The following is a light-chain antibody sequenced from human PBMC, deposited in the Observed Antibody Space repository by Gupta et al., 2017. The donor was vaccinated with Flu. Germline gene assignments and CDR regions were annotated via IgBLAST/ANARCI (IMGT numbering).Light chain of an antibody. CDR1: QSVLYSSNNKNY. J-gene: IGKJ3*01. CDR2: WAS. Sequence: DIVMTQSPDSLAVSLGERATINCKSSQSVLYSSNNKNYLAWYQQKPGQPPKLLIYWASTRESGVPDRFSGSGSGTDFTLTISSLQAEDVAVYYCQQYYSTHPGAFGHGTKVDIK. V-gene: IGKV4-1*01. CDR3: QQYYSTHPGA.